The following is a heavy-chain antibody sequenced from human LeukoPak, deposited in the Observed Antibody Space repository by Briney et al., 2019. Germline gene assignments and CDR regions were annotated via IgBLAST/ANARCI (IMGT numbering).Heavy chain of an antibody. CDR3: ARLDMVATILDY. D-gene: IGHD5-12*01. V-gene: IGHV1-18*01. CDR2: ISANNGNT. Sequence: ASVKVSCKASGYTFASYAISWVRQAPGQGLDWMGWISANNGNTNYAQKLQGRVTMTTDTPTSTAYMELRSLRSDDTAVYYCARLDMVATILDYWGQGTLVTVSS. J-gene: IGHJ4*02. CDR1: GYTFASYA.